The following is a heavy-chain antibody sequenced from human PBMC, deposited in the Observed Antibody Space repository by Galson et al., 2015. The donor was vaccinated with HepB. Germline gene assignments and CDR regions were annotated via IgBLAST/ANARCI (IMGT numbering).Heavy chain of an antibody. Sequence: SLRLSCAASGFTVSSNYMSWVRQAPGKGLEWVSVIYSGGSTYYADSVKGRFTISRDNSKNTLYLQMNSLRAEDTAVYYCARDGQVGYNAPLGYWGQGTLVTVSS. J-gene: IGHJ4*02. D-gene: IGHD5-24*01. CDR2: IYSGGST. V-gene: IGHV3-66*01. CDR3: ARDGQVGYNAPLGY. CDR1: GFTVSSNY.